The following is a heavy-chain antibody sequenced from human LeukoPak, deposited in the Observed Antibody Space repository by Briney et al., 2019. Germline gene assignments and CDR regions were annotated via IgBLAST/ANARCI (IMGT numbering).Heavy chain of an antibody. V-gene: IGHV3-7*01. CDR2: IKQDGSEK. D-gene: IGHD3-22*01. J-gene: IGHJ4*02. CDR1: GFTFSNAW. CDR3: ARAPRFGSGWYFDY. Sequence: GGSLRLSCAASGFTFSNAWMSWVRQAPGKGLEWVANIKQDGSEKYYVDSVKGRFTISRDNAKNSLYLQMNSLRAEDTAVYYCARAPRFGSGWYFDYWGQGTLVTVSS.